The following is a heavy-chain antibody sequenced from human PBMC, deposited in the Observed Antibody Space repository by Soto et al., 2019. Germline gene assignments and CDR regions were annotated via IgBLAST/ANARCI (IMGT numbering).Heavy chain of an antibody. V-gene: IGHV4-30-2*01. CDR3: ARGSDGVWNWFDP. CDR2: IYNSGNT. J-gene: IGHJ5*02. CDR1: GGSISSGFYS. D-gene: IGHD2-21*02. Sequence: SETLSLTCAVSGGSISSGFYSWRWIRQPPGQGLEWIGYIYNSGNTYYNPSLMSRVTISVDRSQNHFSLKLTSVTAADTAVYYCARGSDGVWNWFDPWGQGTQVTVSS.